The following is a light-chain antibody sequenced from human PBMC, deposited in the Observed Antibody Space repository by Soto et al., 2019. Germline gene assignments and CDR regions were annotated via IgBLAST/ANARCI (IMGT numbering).Light chain of an antibody. CDR3: LQTYSTPLT. Sequence: DIQMTQSPSSLSASVGDRVTITCRASQSISTYLNWYQQKPGKAPKLLIFAASSLHRGVPSRFSGSGSGTDFSLTSSSLQPEDFATYYCLQTYSTPLTFGGGTKVEIK. J-gene: IGKJ4*01. V-gene: IGKV1-39*01. CDR1: QSISTY. CDR2: AAS.